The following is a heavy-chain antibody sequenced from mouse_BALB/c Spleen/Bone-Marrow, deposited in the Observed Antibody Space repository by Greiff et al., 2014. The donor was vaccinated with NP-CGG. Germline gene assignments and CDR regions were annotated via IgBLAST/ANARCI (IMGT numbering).Heavy chain of an antibody. V-gene: IGHV1-15*01. J-gene: IGHJ1*01. CDR1: GYTFTDYE. CDR2: IDPETGGT. Sequence: QVQLQQSGAELVRPGASVTLSCKASGYTFTDYEMHWVKQTPVHGLEWIGAIDPETGGTAYNQKFKGKATLTADKSSSTAYMELRSLTSEDSAVYYCTRDGGSRWYFDVWGAGTTVTVSS. D-gene: IGHD1-1*02. CDR3: TRDGGSRWYFDV.